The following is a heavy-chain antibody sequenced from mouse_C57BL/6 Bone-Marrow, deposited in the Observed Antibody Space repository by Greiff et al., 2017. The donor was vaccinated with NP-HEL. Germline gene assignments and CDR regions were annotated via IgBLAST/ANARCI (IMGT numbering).Heavy chain of an antibody. Sequence: QQPGQGLEWIGEIDPSDSYTNYNQKFKGKATLTVDTSSSTAYMQLSSLTSEDSAVYYCALTGTRYYAMDYWGQGTSVTVSS. CDR2: IDPSDSYT. V-gene: IGHV1-50*01. D-gene: IGHD4-1*01. CDR3: ALTGTRYYAMDY. J-gene: IGHJ4*01.